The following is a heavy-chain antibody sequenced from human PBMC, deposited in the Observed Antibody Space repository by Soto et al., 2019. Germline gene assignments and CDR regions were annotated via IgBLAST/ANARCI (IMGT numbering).Heavy chain of an antibody. CDR1: GFTFSTYA. CDR3: ARDLQGSGSFYSPDY. V-gene: IGHV3-23*01. J-gene: IGHJ4*02. Sequence: EVQLLQSGGGLVQPGGSLRLSCAASGFTFSTYAMSWVRQAPGKGLEWVSANSGSGGGTYYADSVKGRFTISRDNSKNTLYLQMNSLRAEDTAVYYCARDLQGSGSFYSPDYWGQGTLVTVSS. D-gene: IGHD3-10*01. CDR2: NSGSGGGT.